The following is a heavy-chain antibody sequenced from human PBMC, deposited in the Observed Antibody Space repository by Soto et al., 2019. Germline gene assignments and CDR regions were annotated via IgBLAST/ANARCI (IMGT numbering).Heavy chain of an antibody. J-gene: IGHJ6*02. V-gene: IGHV1-69*13. CDR1: GGTFTGNP. CDR2: IIPMFGTT. CDR3: ARENSIASLSYYYGMEV. Sequence: SVKVSCKASGGTFTGNPISWVRQAPGRGLEWMGGIIPMFGTTNYAQKFQGRVTITADESTTTAYMELNSLRSEDTAVYYCARENSIASLSYYYGMEVWGQGTTVTVSS. D-gene: IGHD6-6*01.